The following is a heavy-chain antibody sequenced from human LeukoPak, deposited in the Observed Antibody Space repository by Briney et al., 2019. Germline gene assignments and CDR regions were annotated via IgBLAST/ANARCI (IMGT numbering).Heavy chain of an antibody. CDR1: GFTFGDYA. V-gene: IGHV3-23*01. D-gene: IGHD6-13*01. CDR3: AKGSGGSWYREYFQH. CDR2: ITVSGGST. J-gene: IGHJ1*01. Sequence: GGSLRLSCTASGFTFGDYAMSWFRQAPGKGLEWVSAITVSGGSTYYADSVKGRFTISRDNSKNTLYLQMNSLRAEDTAVYYCAKGSGGSWYREYFQHWGQGTLVTVSS.